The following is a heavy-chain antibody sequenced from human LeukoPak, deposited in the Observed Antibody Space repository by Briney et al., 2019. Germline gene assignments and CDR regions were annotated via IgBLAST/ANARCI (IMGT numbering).Heavy chain of an antibody. J-gene: IGHJ5*02. V-gene: IGHV3-11*04. D-gene: IGHD3-16*01. CDR2: ISSSGSTI. Sequence: PGGSLRLPCAASGFTFSDYYMSWIRQAPGKGLDWISYISSSGSTIYYADSVKGRFTISRDNAKNSLYLQMNSLRAEDTAVYYCARVYWGNWFDPWGQGTLVTVX. CDR3: ARVYWGNWFDP. CDR1: GFTFSDYY.